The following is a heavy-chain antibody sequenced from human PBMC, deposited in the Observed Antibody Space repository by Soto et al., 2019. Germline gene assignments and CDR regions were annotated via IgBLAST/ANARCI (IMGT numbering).Heavy chain of an antibody. J-gene: IGHJ6*02. CDR3: ASSFTSSQWRYGMDV. CDR2: ISAYNGNT. CDR1: GYTFTSYG. Sequence: QVQLVQSGAEVKKPGASVKVSCKASGYTFTSYGISWVRQAPGQGLEWMGWISAYNGNTNYAQKLQGRVTMTTDTSXXTAYMELRSLRSDDTAVYFCASSFTSSQWRYGMDVWGQGTTVTVSS. V-gene: IGHV1-18*01. D-gene: IGHD2-2*01.